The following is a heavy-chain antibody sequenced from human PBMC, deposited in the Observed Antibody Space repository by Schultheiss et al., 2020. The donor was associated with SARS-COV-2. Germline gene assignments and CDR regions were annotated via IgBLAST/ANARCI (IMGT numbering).Heavy chain of an antibody. Sequence: GESLKISCKASGDTFSSSSFAWLRQAPGQGLVWMGGFDPEDGETIYAQKFQGRVTMTEATSTDTAYVELNSLRFEDTDVYYCATTTPFETPNWFGPWGQGALVTISS. J-gene: IGHJ5*02. CDR3: ATTTPFETPNWFGP. V-gene: IGHV1-24*01. CDR2: FDPEDGET. CDR1: GDTFSSSS. D-gene: IGHD3-16*01.